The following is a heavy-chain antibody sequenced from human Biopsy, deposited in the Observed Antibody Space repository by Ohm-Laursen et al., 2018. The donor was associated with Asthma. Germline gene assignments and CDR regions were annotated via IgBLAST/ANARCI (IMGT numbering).Heavy chain of an antibody. D-gene: IGHD5-24*01. Sequence: SLRLSCAASGFSVCTKYMSWFRQAPGKGLEWVSLIYSGDNTYYADSVNGRFTISRDHSKLYLQMNNLRAEDTAVYHCARISRLGYNSLDYGMDIWGQGTTVTVSS. J-gene: IGHJ6*02. CDR3: ARISRLGYNSLDYGMDI. CDR1: GFSVCTKY. CDR2: IYSGDNT. V-gene: IGHV3-53*01.